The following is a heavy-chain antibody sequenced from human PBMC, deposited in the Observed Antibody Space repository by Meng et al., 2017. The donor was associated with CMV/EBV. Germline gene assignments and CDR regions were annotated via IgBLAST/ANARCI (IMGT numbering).Heavy chain of an antibody. J-gene: IGHJ4*02. Sequence: GSLRLSCTVSGGSISSYYWSWIRQPPGKGLEWIGYIYYSGSTNYNPSLKSRVTISVDTSKNQFSLKLSSVTAADTAVYYCARFITFGGVIVIDYWGQGTLVTAS. D-gene: IGHD3-16*02. CDR1: GGSISSYY. CDR3: ARFITFGGVIVIDY. CDR2: IYYSGST. V-gene: IGHV4-59*01.